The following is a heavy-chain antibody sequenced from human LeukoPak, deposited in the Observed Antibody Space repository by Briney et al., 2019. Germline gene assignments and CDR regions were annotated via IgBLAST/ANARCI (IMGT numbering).Heavy chain of an antibody. Sequence: GGSLRLSCAASGLTFSSYGMHWVRQAPGKGLEWVAVISYDGSNKYYADSVKGRFTISRDNSKNTLYLQMNSLRAEDTAVYYCAKVYGFWSGFDYWGQGTLVTVSS. D-gene: IGHD3-3*01. CDR1: GLTFSSYG. V-gene: IGHV3-30*18. CDR3: AKVYGFWSGFDY. J-gene: IGHJ4*02. CDR2: ISYDGSNK.